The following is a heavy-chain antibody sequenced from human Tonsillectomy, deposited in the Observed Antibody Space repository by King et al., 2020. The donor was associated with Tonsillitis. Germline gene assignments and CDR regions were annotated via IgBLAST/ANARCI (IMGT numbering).Heavy chain of an antibody. CDR2: IYGGDNT. D-gene: IGHD6-19*01. CDR1: GFTVSSSY. CDR3: TGDIRNPSGCSYGWPRFDY. Sequence: VQLVQSGGGLVQPGGSLRLSCAVSGFTVSSSYMSWVRQAPGKGLEWVSVIYGGDNTYYAESVKGRFTISKDSAKNTLYLQLSSLRVEDTAVYYCTGDIRNPSGCSYGWPRFDYWGQGALVTVSS. V-gene: IGHV3-66*01. J-gene: IGHJ4*02.